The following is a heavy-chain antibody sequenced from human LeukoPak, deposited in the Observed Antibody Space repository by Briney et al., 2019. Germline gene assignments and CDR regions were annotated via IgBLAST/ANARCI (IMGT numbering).Heavy chain of an antibody. D-gene: IGHD3-16*02. CDR2: ISGSGGSK. V-gene: IGHV3-23*01. CDR1: GFTFSSYG. J-gene: IGHJ4*02. CDR3: ATPLYDYVWGSYRY. Sequence: GGSLRLSCAASGFTFSSYGMHWVRQAPGKGLEWVSAISGSGGSKYYADSVKGRFTISSDKSKKTLYLQMNSLTAEHTAVYYCATPLYDYVWGSYRYWGQGALVTVSS.